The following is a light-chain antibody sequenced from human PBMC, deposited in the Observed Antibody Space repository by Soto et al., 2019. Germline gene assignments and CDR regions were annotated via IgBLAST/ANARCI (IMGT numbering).Light chain of an antibody. CDR3: QQYGSSPPTT. Sequence: EIILTQSPDTLSLPPGERATRCCGASQTVSSNYLAWYQQKPGQAPRLLIYGASSRATGIPDRFSGSGSGTDFTLTISRLEPEDFAVYYCQQYGSSPPTTFGQGTKVDIK. V-gene: IGKV3-20*01. J-gene: IGKJ1*01. CDR2: GAS. CDR1: QTVSSNY.